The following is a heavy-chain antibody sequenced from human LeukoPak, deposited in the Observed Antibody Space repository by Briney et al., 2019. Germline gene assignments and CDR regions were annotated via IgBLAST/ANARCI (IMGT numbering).Heavy chain of an antibody. CDR3: AREGATIRDQAFDP. V-gene: IGHV3-53*01. D-gene: IGHD5-12*01. Sequence: GGSLRLSCAASGFTVSSNYMSWVRQAPGKGLGWVSVIYSGGSTYYADSVKGRFTISRDNSKNTLYLQMNSLRAEDTAVYYCAREGATIRDQAFDPWGQGTLVTVSS. J-gene: IGHJ5*02. CDR1: GFTVSSNY. CDR2: IYSGGST.